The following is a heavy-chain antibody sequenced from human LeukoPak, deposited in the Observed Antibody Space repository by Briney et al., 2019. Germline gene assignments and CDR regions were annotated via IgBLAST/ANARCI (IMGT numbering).Heavy chain of an antibody. Sequence: SETLSLTCAVYGGSFSGYYRSWIRQPPGKGLEWIGEINDSGSTNYNSSLKSRVTISVDTSKNQFSLKLSSVIAVNTAVYYCARRDDYVWGSYPFNYCGQGTLVTVSS. D-gene: IGHD3-16*02. CDR1: GGSFSGYY. CDR2: INDSGST. V-gene: IGHV4-34*01. CDR3: ARRDDYVWGSYPFNY. J-gene: IGHJ4*02.